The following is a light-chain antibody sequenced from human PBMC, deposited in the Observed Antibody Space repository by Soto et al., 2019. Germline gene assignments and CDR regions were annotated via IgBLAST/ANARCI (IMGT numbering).Light chain of an antibody. V-gene: IGKV3-20*01. CDR3: QQHGSSPIT. CDR2: GAS. J-gene: IGKJ5*01. CDR1: QSVSSN. Sequence: EIVMTQSPVTLSMSPGERATLSCRAGQSVSSNLAWHQQKPGQTPRLLVYGASSRATGIPDRFSGSGSGTDFTLTISRLEPEDFAVYYCQQHGSSPITFGQGTRLEIK.